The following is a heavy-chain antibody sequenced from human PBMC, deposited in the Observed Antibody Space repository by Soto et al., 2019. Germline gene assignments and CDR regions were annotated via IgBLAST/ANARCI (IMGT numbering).Heavy chain of an antibody. Sequence: PGGSLILSCAASGFTFSSYAMSWVRQAPGKGLEWVSAISGSGGSTYYADSVKGRFTISRDNSKNTLYLQMNSLRAEDTAVYYCAKRWLVDYYGMDVWGQGTTVTVSS. CDR3: AKRWLVDYYGMDV. J-gene: IGHJ6*02. CDR2: ISGSGGST. D-gene: IGHD6-19*01. V-gene: IGHV3-23*01. CDR1: GFTFSSYA.